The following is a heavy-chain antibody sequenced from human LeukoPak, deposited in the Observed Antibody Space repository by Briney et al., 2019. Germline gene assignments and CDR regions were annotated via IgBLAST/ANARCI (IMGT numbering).Heavy chain of an antibody. Sequence: GGSLRLFCAASGFTFSSYAMHWVRQAPGKGLEYVSAISSNGGSTYYANSVKGRFTISRDNSKNTLYLQMGSLRAEDMAVYYCARDRYYVLDYWGQGILVTVSS. J-gene: IGHJ4*02. CDR3: ARDRYYVLDY. CDR1: GFTFSSYA. CDR2: ISSNGGST. V-gene: IGHV3-64*01. D-gene: IGHD3-10*02.